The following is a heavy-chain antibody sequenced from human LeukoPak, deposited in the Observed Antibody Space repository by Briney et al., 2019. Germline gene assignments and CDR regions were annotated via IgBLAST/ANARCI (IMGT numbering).Heavy chain of an antibody. Sequence: GESLKISCKGSGSCFTSYWIGWVRQLPGKGLEWMGIIYPGDSDARYSPSFQGQVTISADKSISTAYLQWSSLKASDTAMYYCARRGLGYVGAFDIWGQGTMVTVSS. CDR2: IYPGDSDA. CDR3: ARRGLGYVGAFDI. CDR1: GSCFTSYW. J-gene: IGHJ3*02. V-gene: IGHV5-51*01. D-gene: IGHD5-12*01.